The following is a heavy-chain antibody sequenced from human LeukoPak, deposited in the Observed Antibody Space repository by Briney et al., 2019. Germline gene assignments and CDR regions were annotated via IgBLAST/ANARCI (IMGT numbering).Heavy chain of an antibody. CDR2: INPNSGGT. J-gene: IGHJ5*02. D-gene: IGHD3-10*01. V-gene: IGHV1-2*02. CDR1: GYIFTGYY. Sequence: GASVKVSCKASGYIFTGYYIHWVRQAPGQGLEWMGWINPNSGGTNYAQKFQGRVTMTTDTSASTAYMELRSLRSDDTAVYYCARHRSRMVRGGDWFDPWGQGTLVTVSS. CDR3: ARHRSRMVRGGDWFDP.